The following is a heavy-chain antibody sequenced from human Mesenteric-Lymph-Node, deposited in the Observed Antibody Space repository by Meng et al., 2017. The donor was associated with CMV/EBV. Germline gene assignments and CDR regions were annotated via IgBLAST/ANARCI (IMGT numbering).Heavy chain of an antibody. Sequence: SVKVSCKASGDTFSTYAFSWVRQAPGQGLEWMGRIIPIPGVATYAQKFQGRVTITADKSTSTAYMELSSLRSDDTAVYYCAPYSKTWGWFDPWGQGTLVTVSS. CDR3: APYSKTWGWFDP. J-gene: IGHJ5*02. CDR1: GDTFSTYA. V-gene: IGHV1-69*04. CDR2: IIPIPGVA. D-gene: IGHD4-11*01.